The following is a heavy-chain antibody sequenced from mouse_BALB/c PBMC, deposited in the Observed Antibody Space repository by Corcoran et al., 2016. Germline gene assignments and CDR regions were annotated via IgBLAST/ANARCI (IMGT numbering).Heavy chain of an antibody. CDR2: IYPYNDGT. V-gene: IGHV1S136*01. CDR1: GYPFTTYV. CDR3: AREVPGGNPFDY. D-gene: IGHD2-1*01. Sequence: EVKLQQSGPELVKPGASVKMSCKASGYPFTTYVIPRVKQKPGQGLAWIGYIYPYNDGTKYNEKIKGKSTLTSDKSSSTADMELSSLPSEDSAGYYCAREVPGGNPFDYWGQGTTLTVSS. J-gene: IGHJ2*01.